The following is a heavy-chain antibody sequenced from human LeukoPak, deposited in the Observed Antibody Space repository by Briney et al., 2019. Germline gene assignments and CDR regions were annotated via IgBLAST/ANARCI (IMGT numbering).Heavy chain of an antibody. Sequence: GGSLRLSCAASGFTFSSYAMSWVRQAPGKGLEWVSAISGSGGSTYYADSVKGRFTISRDNSKNTLYLQMNSLRAEDTAVYYCAKESHAYSSGRIKGENWFDPWGQGTLVTVSS. CDR3: AKESHAYSSGRIKGENWFDP. CDR1: GFTFSSYA. V-gene: IGHV3-23*01. CDR2: ISGSGGST. D-gene: IGHD6-19*01. J-gene: IGHJ5*02.